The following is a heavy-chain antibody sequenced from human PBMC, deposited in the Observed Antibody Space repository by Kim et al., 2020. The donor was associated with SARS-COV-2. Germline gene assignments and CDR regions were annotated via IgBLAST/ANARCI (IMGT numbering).Heavy chain of an antibody. CDR2: TNIYNDNT. Sequence: ASVKVSCKASGYTFPNSGISWVRQALGQGPEWMGWTNIYNDNTRYTRRFQGRITMTIDASTNTAYMELRSLRSDDTAVYYCATRMVTTGHDAFDIWGQGTVISVSS. D-gene: IGHD2-21*02. J-gene: IGHJ3*02. V-gene: IGHV1-18*01. CDR3: ATRMVTTGHDAFDI. CDR1: GYTFPNSG.